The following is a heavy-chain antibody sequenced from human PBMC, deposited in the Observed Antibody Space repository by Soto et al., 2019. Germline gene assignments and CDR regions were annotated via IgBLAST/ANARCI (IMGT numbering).Heavy chain of an antibody. J-gene: IGHJ4*02. CDR2: FRSSGDGGTT. V-gene: IGHV3-23*01. CDR3: AKKVNSGPGSQYFDY. D-gene: IGHD3-10*01. CDR1: GFTFSSYS. Sequence: VGSLRLSCAASGFTFSSYSMSWVRQAPGKGLEWVSGFRSSGDGGTTYYADSVKGRFTISRDNSKNTLFLQMNSLRAEDTAMYYCAKKVNSGPGSQYFDYWGQGTLVTVSS.